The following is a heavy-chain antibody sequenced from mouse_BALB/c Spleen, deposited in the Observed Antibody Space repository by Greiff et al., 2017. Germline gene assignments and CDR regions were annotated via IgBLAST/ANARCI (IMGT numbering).Heavy chain of an antibody. J-gene: IGHJ1*01. Sequence: EVKLQESGPSLVKPSQTLSLTCSVTGDSITSGYWNWIRKFPGNKLEYMGYISYSGSTYYNPSLKSRISITRDTSKNQYYLQLNSVTTEDTATYYCARSGGDGYYYWYFDVWGAGTTVTVSS. CDR3: ARSGGDGYYYWYFDV. CDR1: GDSITSGY. V-gene: IGHV3-8*02. D-gene: IGHD2-3*01. CDR2: ISYSGST.